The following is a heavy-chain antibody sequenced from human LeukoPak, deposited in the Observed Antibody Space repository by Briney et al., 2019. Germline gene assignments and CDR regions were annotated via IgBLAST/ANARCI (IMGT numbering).Heavy chain of an antibody. J-gene: IGHJ4*02. V-gene: IGHV3-74*01. CDR1: GFIFSDYW. CDR3: ARGLSYAVAYGDY. CDR2: INRDGTGT. D-gene: IGHD6-19*01. Sequence: GGSLRLSCAPSGFIFSDYWFHWVRQTPGQGLVWVAAINRDGTGTSHADSVRGRFTVSRDNAKNTLYLQLNSLRADDTAVYYCARGLSYAVAYGDYWGQGTLVTVPS.